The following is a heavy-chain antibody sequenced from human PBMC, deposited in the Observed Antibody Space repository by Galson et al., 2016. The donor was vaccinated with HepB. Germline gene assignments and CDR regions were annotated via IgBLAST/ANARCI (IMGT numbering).Heavy chain of an antibody. Sequence: SLRLSCAASGFTFDDSAMHWVRQTPGKGLEWVSGIYYNSDRIGYADSARGRFTISRDNARNSLYLQMNSLEPEDSALYYCVRDMAPGGAGVWGQGTTVTVSS. CDR2: IYYNSDRI. CDR3: VRDMAPGGAGV. V-gene: IGHV3-9*01. J-gene: IGHJ6*02. D-gene: IGHD3-16*01. CDR1: GFTFDDSA.